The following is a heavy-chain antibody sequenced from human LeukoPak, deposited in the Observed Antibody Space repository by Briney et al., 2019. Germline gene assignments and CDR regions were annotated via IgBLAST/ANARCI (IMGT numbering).Heavy chain of an antibody. CDR2: IYYSGSS. D-gene: IGHD3-22*01. J-gene: IGHJ3*02. V-gene: IGHV4-39*01. CDR1: GGSISSSSFY. CDR3: ARNPYYYDSSGYAFDI. Sequence: PSETLSLTCTVSGGSISSSSFYWDWIRQPPGKGLEWIGSIYYSGSSYYNPSLKSRVTISVDTSKNQFSLKLSSVTAADTAVYYSARNPYYYDSSGYAFDIWGQGTMVTVSS.